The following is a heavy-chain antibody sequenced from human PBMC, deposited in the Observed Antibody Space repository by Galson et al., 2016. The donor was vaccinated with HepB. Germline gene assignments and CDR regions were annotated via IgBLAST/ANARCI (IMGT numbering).Heavy chain of an antibody. D-gene: IGHD6-13*01. Sequence: SLRLSCAASGFTLTSHWMSWVRQAPGKGLEWVASLKEDGTEKHYVDSVKGRFTISRDTARNSVFLQMDSLKVDDTASYYCARILSRGISWSWDYWGQGSLVTVSS. CDR1: GFTLTSHW. V-gene: IGHV3-7*04. CDR3: ARILSRGISWSWDY. J-gene: IGHJ4*02. CDR2: LKEDGTEK.